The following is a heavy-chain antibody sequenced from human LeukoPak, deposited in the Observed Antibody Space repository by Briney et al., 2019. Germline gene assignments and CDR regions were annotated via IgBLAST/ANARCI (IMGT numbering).Heavy chain of an antibody. J-gene: IGHJ4*02. CDR2: IRSKAYGGTT. V-gene: IGHV3-49*03. CDR1: GFTFSDYY. CDR3: TRGVLWFGELPDY. Sequence: GGSLRLSCAASGFTFSDYYMSWFRQAPGKGLEWVGFIRSKAYGGTTEYAASVKGRFTISRDDSKSIAYLQMNSLKTEDTAVYYCTRGVLWFGELPDYWGQGTLVTVSS. D-gene: IGHD3-10*01.